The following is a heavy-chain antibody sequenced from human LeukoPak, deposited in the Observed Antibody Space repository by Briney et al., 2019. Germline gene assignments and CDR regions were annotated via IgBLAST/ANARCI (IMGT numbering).Heavy chain of an antibody. D-gene: IGHD3-10*01. CDR2: IYYSGST. CDR1: GGSISSSSYY. V-gene: IGHV4-39*01. J-gene: IGHJ3*02. CDR3: ARPLLYGSGSYGRGAFDI. Sequence: SETLSLTCTVSGGSISSSSYYWGWIRQPPGKGLEWIGSIYYSGSTYYNPSLKSRVTISVDTSKNQFSLKLSSVTAADTAVYYCARPLLYGSGSYGRGAFDIWGQGTMVTVSS.